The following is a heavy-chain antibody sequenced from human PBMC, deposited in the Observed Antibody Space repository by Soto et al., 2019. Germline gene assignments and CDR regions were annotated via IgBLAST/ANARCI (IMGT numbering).Heavy chain of an antibody. Sequence: QVQLQESGPGLVKPSETLSLTCAVSGGTIGSYYWSWIRQPPGKGLEWIGYIYYSGTTNYNPSLKSRVTMSVDTSKNQFSLKLNSVTAADTAVYYCARGGFTGSVAGKGGFDNWGQGTVVIVFS. CDR3: ARGGFTGSVAGKGGFDN. CDR1: GGTIGSYY. J-gene: IGHJ4*02. D-gene: IGHD6-19*01. V-gene: IGHV4-59*01. CDR2: IYYSGTT.